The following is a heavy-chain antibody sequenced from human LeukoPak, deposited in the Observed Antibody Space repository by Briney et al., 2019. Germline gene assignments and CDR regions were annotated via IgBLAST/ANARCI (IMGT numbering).Heavy chain of an antibody. CDR1: VFTFSSYA. D-gene: IGHD2-2*01. CDR2: ISGSGGST. Sequence: GGSLRLSCAASVFTFSSYAMSWVRQAPGKGLEWVSAISGSGGSTYYADSVKGRFTISRDNYMNTLYLQMNSLRAEDTAVYYCAKPLGYCSSSSRFQYYYYGMDVWGKGTTVTVSS. J-gene: IGHJ6*04. CDR3: AKPLGYCSSSSRFQYYYYGMDV. V-gene: IGHV3-23*01.